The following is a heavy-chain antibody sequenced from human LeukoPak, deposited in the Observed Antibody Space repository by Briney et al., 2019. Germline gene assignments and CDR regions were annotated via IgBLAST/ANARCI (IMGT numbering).Heavy chain of an antibody. D-gene: IGHD5-12*01. CDR1: GGSISNYY. CDR3: ARGRGLRVTYYYYGMDV. V-gene: IGHV4-59*12. Sequence: SETLSLTCTVSGGSISNYYWSWIRQPPGKGLEWVGYIYNIGSTNYNPSLKSRVTISLDQSKTQFSLKLSSVTAADTAVYYCARGRGLRVTYYYYGMDVWGQGATVTVSS. CDR2: IYNIGST. J-gene: IGHJ6*02.